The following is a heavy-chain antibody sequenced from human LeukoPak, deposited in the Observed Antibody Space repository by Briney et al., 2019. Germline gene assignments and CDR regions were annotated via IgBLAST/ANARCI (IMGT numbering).Heavy chain of an antibody. J-gene: IGHJ4*02. CDR1: GFSLTTNGVG. V-gene: IGHV2-5*02. D-gene: IGHD4-17*01. Sequence: SGPTLVKPTQTRTLTCTFSGFSLTTNGVGVGWIRQPPGKALEWLAFIYWDDDNRYSPSLKSRLTITKDTSNNQVVLRRTSMDAVDTATYYCAHSPPAYGDSLLDWGKGTLLTVSS. CDR3: AHSPPAYGDSLLD. CDR2: IYWDDDN.